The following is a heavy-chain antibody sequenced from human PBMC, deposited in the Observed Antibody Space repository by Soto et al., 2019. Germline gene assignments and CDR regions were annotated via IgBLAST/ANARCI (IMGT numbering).Heavy chain of an antibody. CDR1: GFTFSSYG. CDR3: ARDKLVMPDSAGYGMDV. V-gene: IGHV3-33*01. D-gene: IGHD2-2*01. CDR2: IWYDGSNK. Sequence: QVQLVESGGGVVQPGRSLRLSCAASGFTFSSYGMHWVRQAPGKGLEWVAVIWYDGSNKYYADSVNGRFTISRDNSKNTLYLQMNSLRAEDTAVYYCARDKLVMPDSAGYGMDVWGQGTTVTVSS. J-gene: IGHJ6*02.